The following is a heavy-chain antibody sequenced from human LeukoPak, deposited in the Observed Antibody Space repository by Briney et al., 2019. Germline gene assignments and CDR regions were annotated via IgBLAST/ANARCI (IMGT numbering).Heavy chain of an antibody. V-gene: IGHV3-23*01. J-gene: IGHJ5*02. CDR1: GFTFSSYA. CDR2: ISGSGGST. D-gene: IGHD3-10*01. CDR3: AKGWEPGNYYGSGSSTRLNWFDP. Sequence: GGSLRLSCAASGFTFSSYAMSWVRQAPGKGLEWVSAISGSGGSTYYADSVKGRFTISRDNSKNTLYLQMNSLRAEDTAVYYCAKGWEPGNYYGSGSSTRLNWFDPWGQGTLVTVSS.